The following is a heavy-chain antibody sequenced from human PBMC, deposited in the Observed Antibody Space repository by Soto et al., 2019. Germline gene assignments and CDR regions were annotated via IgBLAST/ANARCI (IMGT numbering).Heavy chain of an antibody. J-gene: IGHJ2*01. CDR3: ARDGSGFHWYFDV. Sequence: QVQLQQSGPGLVKPSQTLSLMCDISGDSVSSVTATWSWIRQSPSRGLAWLGRTYYRSKWYNDYAMSVKGRIVITPDTAKNQVSLQLNSVTPEDTATYFCARDGSGFHWYFDVWGRGTLVTVSS. CDR2: TYYRSKWYN. V-gene: IGHV6-1*01. CDR1: GDSVSSVTAT. D-gene: IGHD6-19*01.